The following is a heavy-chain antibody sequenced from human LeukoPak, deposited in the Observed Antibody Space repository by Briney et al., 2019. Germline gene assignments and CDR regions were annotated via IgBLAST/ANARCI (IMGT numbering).Heavy chain of an antibody. CDR2: INPNSGGT. CDR1: GYTFTGYY. J-gene: IGHJ3*02. D-gene: IGHD3-3*01. Sequence: ASVKVSCQASGYTFTGYYMHWVRQAPGQGLEWMGRINPNSGGTNYAQKFQGRVTMTRDTSISTAYMELSRLRSDDTAVYYCARDFWSGRTNDAFDIWGQGTMVTVSS. V-gene: IGHV1-2*06. CDR3: ARDFWSGRTNDAFDI.